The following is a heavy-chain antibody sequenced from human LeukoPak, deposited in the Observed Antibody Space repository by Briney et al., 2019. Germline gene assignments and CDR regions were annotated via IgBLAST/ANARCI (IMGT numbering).Heavy chain of an antibody. Sequence: ASVKVSCKASGYTFTGYYMHWVRQAPGQGLEWMGWINPNSGGTNYAQKFQGRVTMTRDTSISTAYMELSRLRSEDTAVYYCARSGPYSSSWFDPWGQGTLVTVSS. V-gene: IGHV1-2*02. CDR1: GYTFTGYY. J-gene: IGHJ5*02. D-gene: IGHD6-13*01. CDR3: ARSGPYSSSWFDP. CDR2: INPNSGGT.